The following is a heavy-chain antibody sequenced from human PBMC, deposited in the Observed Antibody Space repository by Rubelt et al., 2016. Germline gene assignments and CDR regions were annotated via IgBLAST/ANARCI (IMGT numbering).Heavy chain of an antibody. Sequence: QLQLQESGPGLVKPSETLSLTCIVSGGSISSSSYYWGWIRQPPGKGLEWIAYIDYSGSTKYNPSLKSRVTITVDTSKNHFSCGRNLGTGADRAWCYCAGVLREVGSSWGDRWFDSWGQGTLVTVSS. D-gene: IGHD3-10*01. V-gene: IGHV4-61*05. CDR3: AGVLREVGSSWGDRWFDS. CDR2: IDYSGST. J-gene: IGHJ5*01. CDR1: GGSISSSSYY.